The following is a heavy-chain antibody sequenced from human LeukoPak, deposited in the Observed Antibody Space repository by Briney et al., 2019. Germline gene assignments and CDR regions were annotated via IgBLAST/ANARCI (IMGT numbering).Heavy chain of an antibody. V-gene: IGHV3-21*01. CDR2: ISSSSSYI. J-gene: IGHJ4*02. CDR3: ARETYYYDSSGYLPHPFDY. Sequence: GGSLRLSCAASGFTFSSYSMNWVRQPPGKGLEWVSSISSSSSYIYYADSVKGRFTISRANAKNSLYLQMNSLRAVDTAVYYCARETYYYDSSGYLPHPFDYWGQGTLVTVSS. CDR1: GFTFSSYS. D-gene: IGHD3-22*01.